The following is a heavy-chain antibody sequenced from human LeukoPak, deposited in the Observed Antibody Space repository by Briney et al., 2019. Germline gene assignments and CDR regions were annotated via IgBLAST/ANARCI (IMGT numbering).Heavy chain of an antibody. CDR2: INPSGGST. CDR1: GYTFTSYY. V-gene: IGHV1-46*01. J-gene: IGHJ4*02. D-gene: IGHD3-10*01. CDR3: ARAMVRGVIITTPFDY. Sequence: ASVKVSCKASGYTFTSYYMHWVRQAPGQGLEWMGIINPSGGSTSYAQKFQGSVTMTRDTSTSTVYMELSSLRSEDTAVYYCARAMVRGVIITTPFDYWGQGTLVTVSS.